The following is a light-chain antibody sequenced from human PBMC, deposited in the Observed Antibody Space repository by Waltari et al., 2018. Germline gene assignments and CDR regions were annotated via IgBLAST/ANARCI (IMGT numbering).Light chain of an antibody. CDR2: DAS. V-gene: IGKV1-5*01. J-gene: IGKJ1*01. CDR1: QSISNG. CDR3: QQYENYSWT. Sequence: DIQMTQSPSTLSASVGDRVAITCRASQSISNGLAWYQAKPGKAPKLLIYDASNLKGGVPSRFSGSGSGIEFTLTISSLQPDDFATYYCQQYENYSWTFGQGTKVELK.